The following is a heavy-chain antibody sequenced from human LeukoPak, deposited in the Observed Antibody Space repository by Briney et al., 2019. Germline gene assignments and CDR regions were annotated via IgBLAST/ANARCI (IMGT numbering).Heavy chain of an antibody. J-gene: IGHJ4*02. CDR2: ITSKADSYAT. D-gene: IGHD4-17*01. CDR1: GFNFNSYA. Sequence: GGSLRLSCAASGFNFNSYAVHWVRQAPGKGLEWVGRITSKADSYATAYAESVKGRFTISRDDSKNTAYLQMNSLQTEDTAVYYCTRLPTLKTFDYWGQGILVTVSS. V-gene: IGHV3-73*01. CDR3: TRLPTLKTFDY.